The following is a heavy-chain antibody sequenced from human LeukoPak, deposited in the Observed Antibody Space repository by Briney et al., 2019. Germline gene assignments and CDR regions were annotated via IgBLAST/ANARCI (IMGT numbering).Heavy chain of an antibody. V-gene: IGHV4-34*01. CDR1: GGSFSGYY. CDR3: ASSGEVPEYFQH. Sequence: SETLSLTCAVYGGSFSGYYWSWIRQPPGKGLEWIGEINHSGSTNYNPSLKSRVTISVDTSKNQFSLKLSSVTAADTAVYYCASSGEVPEYFQHWGQGTLVTVSS. CDR2: INHSGST. J-gene: IGHJ1*01.